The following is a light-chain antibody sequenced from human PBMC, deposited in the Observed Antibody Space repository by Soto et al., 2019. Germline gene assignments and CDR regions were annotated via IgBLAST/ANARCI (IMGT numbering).Light chain of an antibody. V-gene: IGLV2-14*01. CDR2: EVS. J-gene: IGLJ1*01. Sequence: QSVLTQPASVSGSPGQSITISCTGTSSDVGGYNYVSWYQQHPGKAPKLMIYEVSNRPSGVSNRFSGSKSGNTASLTISGLQAEDVADYYCSSYTSSSTLGYVFGTGTKVTVL. CDR1: SSDVGGYNY. CDR3: SSYTSSSTLGYV.